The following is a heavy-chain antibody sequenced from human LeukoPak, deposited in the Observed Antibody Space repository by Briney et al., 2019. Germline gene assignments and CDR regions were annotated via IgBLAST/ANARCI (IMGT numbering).Heavy chain of an antibody. CDR3: ATKMDDAFDL. D-gene: IGHD5-24*01. J-gene: IGHJ3*01. CDR1: GFTFSSYS. Sequence: GGSLRLSCAASGFTFSSYSMNWVRQAPGKGLEWVAFISSSSAYISYADSVKGRFTISRDNAKNSLYLQMNNLRAEDTAVYYCATKMDDAFDLWGQGTLVTVSS. V-gene: IGHV3-21*01. CDR2: ISSSSAYI.